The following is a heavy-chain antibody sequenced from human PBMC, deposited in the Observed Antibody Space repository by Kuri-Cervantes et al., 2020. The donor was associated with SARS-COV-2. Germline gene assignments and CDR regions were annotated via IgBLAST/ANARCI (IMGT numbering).Heavy chain of an antibody. CDR2: VNQDGTQK. Sequence: GESPKISCAASGLTFNSYWMSSVRQAPGKGLEWVANVNQDGTQKYYVDSVKGRFTISRDNAKNSVYLQMNSLRVDDTALYYCARAVGASDSFWGQGTLVTVSS. V-gene: IGHV3-7*04. CDR1: GLTFNSYW. CDR3: ARAVGASDSF. J-gene: IGHJ4*02. D-gene: IGHD3-22*01.